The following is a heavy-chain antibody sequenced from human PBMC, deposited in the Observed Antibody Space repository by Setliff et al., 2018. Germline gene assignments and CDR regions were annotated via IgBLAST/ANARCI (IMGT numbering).Heavy chain of an antibody. J-gene: IGHJ4*02. CDR3: GRGRFYYDDNDFS. D-gene: IGHD3-22*01. CDR2: IYTRGSA. Sequence: KASETLSLTCTVSGGSVSSGSYYWAWIRQPAGKGLEWIGHIYTRGSANYNLSLKSRVSISTDASKNQFSLTLTSVTAADTAMYYCGRGRFYYDDNDFSWGQGTLVTVSS. CDR1: GGSVSSGSYY. V-gene: IGHV4-61*09.